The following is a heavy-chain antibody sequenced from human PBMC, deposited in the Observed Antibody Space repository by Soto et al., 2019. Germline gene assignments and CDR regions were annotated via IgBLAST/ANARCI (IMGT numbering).Heavy chain of an antibody. Sequence: LQLQESGPGLVRASETLSLTCSASGDSISRRSYYWGWIRQPPGKGLEWIGFIYYGGSAYYNPSLKSRVTIAIDTSKNQFSLRLTSVTAADTSVYYCARHDPAPYNDGSGSNTGADYWGQGTLVSVSS. CDR2: IYYGGSA. J-gene: IGHJ4*02. CDR1: GDSISRRSYY. V-gene: IGHV4-39*01. D-gene: IGHD3-22*01. CDR3: ARHDPAPYNDGSGSNTGADY.